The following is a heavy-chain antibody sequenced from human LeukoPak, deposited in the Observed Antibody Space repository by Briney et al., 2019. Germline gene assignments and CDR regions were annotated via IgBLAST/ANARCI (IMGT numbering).Heavy chain of an antibody. CDR1: GFTFSSHS. D-gene: IGHD1-26*01. V-gene: IGHV3-23*01. CDR2: ISGSGGST. Sequence: SGGSLRLSCAASGFTFSSHSMNWVRQAPGKGLEWVSAISGSGGSTYYADSVKGRFTISRDNSKNTLYLQMNSLRAEDTAVYYCAKDPRGSYYYFDYWGQGTLVTVSS. J-gene: IGHJ4*02. CDR3: AKDPRGSYYYFDY.